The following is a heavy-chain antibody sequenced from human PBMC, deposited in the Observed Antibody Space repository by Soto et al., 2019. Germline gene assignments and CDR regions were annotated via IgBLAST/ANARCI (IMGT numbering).Heavy chain of an antibody. CDR3: AKYCSGGSCYPDYFDY. V-gene: IGHV3-7*01. CDR2: IKQDGSEK. J-gene: IGHJ4*02. Sequence: GGSLRLSCAASGFTFSSYWMSWVRQAPGKGLEWVANIKQDGSEKYYVDSVKGRFTISRDNAKNSLYLQMNSLRAEDTAVYYCAKYCSGGSCYPDYFDYWGQGTLVTVSS. CDR1: GFTFSSYW. D-gene: IGHD2-15*01.